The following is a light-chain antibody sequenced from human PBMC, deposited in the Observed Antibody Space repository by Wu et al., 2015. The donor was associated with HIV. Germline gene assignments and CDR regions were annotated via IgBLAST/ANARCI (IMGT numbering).Light chain of an antibody. CDR1: QTIRNDF. CDR2: AAS. V-gene: IGKV3-20*01. Sequence: EIVLTQSPHTLSVSPGERATLSCRASQTIRNDFLAWFQQRPGQAPRLVIFAASNRATGIPERFSGSGSGTEFSLTISALEPEDFGVYYCHQYGSSPAPFGGGTQ. J-gene: IGKJ4*01. CDR3: HQYGSSPAP.